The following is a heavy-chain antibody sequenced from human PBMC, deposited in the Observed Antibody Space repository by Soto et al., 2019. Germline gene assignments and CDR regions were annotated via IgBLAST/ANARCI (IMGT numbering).Heavy chain of an antibody. CDR1: GFTFSSYW. V-gene: IGHV3-74*01. D-gene: IGHD3-10*01. CDR2: IDEYGSTI. Sequence: GGSLRLSCAASGFTFSSYWMHWVRQVPGKGLLWVSRIDEYGSTINYADSVKGRFTISRDNARNTLYLEMNSLRAEDTALYYWKRDFGGKGEYWGTGTLVTVSS. CDR3: KRDFGGKGEY. J-gene: IGHJ4*02.